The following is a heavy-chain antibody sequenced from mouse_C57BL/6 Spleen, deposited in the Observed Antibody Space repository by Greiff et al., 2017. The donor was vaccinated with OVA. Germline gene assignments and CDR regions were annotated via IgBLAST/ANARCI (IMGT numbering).Heavy chain of an antibody. CDR3: ARNRGYGYDSDDAMDY. CDR2: IWSGGST. J-gene: IGHJ4*01. Sequence: VQLVESGPGLVQPSQSLSITCTVSGFSLTSYGVHWVRQSPGKGLEWLGVIWSGGSTDYNAAFISRLSISKDNSKSQVFFKMNSLQADDTAIYYCARNRGYGYDSDDAMDYWGQGTSVTVSS. D-gene: IGHD2-2*01. CDR1: GFSLTSYG. V-gene: IGHV2-2*01.